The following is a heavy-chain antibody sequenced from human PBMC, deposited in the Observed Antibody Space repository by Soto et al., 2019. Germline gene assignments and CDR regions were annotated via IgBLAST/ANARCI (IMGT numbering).Heavy chain of an antibody. J-gene: IGHJ6*03. V-gene: IGHV1-2*04. CDR1: GYTFTGYY. Sequence: ASVKGSCKASGYTFTGYYMHWVRQAPGQGLEWMGWINPNSGGTNYAQKFQGWVTMTRDTSISTAYMELSRLRSDDTAVYYCARTSGSGSDNYYYYYMDVWGKGTTVTVSS. CDR2: INPNSGGT. CDR3: ARTSGSGSDNYYYYYMDV. D-gene: IGHD3-10*01.